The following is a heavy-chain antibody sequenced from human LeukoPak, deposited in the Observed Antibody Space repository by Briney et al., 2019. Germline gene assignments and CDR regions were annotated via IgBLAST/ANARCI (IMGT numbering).Heavy chain of an antibody. V-gene: IGHV4-59*01. CDR1: GGSISSYY. CDR2: IYYSGST. J-gene: IGHJ4*02. D-gene: IGHD2-15*01. Sequence: PSETLSLTCTVSGGSISSYYWSWIRQPPGKGLEWIGYIYYSGSTNYNPSLKSRVTISVDTSKNQFSLKLSSVTAADTAVYYCARERDGWYFDYWGQGTLVTVSS. CDR3: ARERDGWYFDY.